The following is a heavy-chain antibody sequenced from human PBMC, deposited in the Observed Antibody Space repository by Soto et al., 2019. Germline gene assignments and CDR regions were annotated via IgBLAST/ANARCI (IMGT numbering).Heavy chain of an antibody. D-gene: IGHD2-15*01. CDR2: TYWDEDK. CDR1: GFSLSTSGVG. V-gene: IGHV2-5*02. CDR3: AHKGGRGAGMDV. Sequence: QITLKESGPTLVKPTQTLTLTCTLSGFSLSTSGVGVGWIRQPPGKALEWLALTYWDEDKRYSPSLKSRLTITKDTSTNEVVLTMTNMDPLDTGTYYCAHKGGRGAGMDVWGQGAPVTVSS. J-gene: IGHJ6*02.